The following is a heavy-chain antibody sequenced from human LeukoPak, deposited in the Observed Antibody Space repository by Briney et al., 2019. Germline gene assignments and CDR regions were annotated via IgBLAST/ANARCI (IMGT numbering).Heavy chain of an antibody. V-gene: IGHV1-18*04. J-gene: IGHJ4*02. CDR1: GYTFTSYG. D-gene: IGHD5-24*01. CDR3: ARTLGDGYNSFFDY. Sequence: ASVKVSCKASGYTFTSYGISWVRQAPGQGLEWMGWISAYNGNTNYAQKLQGRVTMTTDTSTSTAYMELRSLRSDDSAVYYCARTLGDGYNSFFDYWGQGTLVTVSS. CDR2: ISAYNGNT.